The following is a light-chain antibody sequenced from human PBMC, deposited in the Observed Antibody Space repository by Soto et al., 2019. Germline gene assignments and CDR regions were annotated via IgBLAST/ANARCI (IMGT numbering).Light chain of an antibody. Sequence: EIVMTQSPATLSVSPGDRVTLSCRASQNIDNNLAWYQQRPGQPPRLLIYGASTRANGIPARFSGSGSGTESTLTISSLQSEDFAVYCCQQYNNWPPLTFGGGTKVELK. CDR3: QQYNNWPPLT. J-gene: IGKJ4*01. CDR1: QNIDNN. CDR2: GAS. V-gene: IGKV3D-15*01.